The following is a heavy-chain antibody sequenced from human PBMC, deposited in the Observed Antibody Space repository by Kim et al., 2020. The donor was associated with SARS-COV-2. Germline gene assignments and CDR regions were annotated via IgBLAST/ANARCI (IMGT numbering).Heavy chain of an antibody. V-gene: IGHV4-39*07. CDR3: ARAHGSVRAPPGGMDV. Sequence: SETLSLTCTVSGGSISSSSYYWGWIRQPPGKGLEWIGSIYYSGSTYYNPSLKSRVTISVDTSKNQFSLKLSSGTAADTAVYYCARAHGSVRAPPGGMDVWGQGTTVTVSS. CDR2: IYYSGST. J-gene: IGHJ6*02. CDR1: GGSISSSSYY.